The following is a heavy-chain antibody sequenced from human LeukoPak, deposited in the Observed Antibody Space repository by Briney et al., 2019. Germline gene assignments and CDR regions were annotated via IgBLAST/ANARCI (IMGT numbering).Heavy chain of an antibody. J-gene: IGHJ6*02. CDR2: ISDSGSDT. Sequence: GGSLRLSCPGFTFSSYAMSWVRQAPGKGLEWVSTISDSGSDTYYADSVKGRFTISRDNSKNTLYLQMKGLRAEDTAVYYCARTVGYCSSSSCYTGQINDYYYYGMDVWGQGTTVTVSS. CDR1: GFTFSSYA. D-gene: IGHD2-2*02. CDR3: ARTVGYCSSSSCYTGQINDYYYYGMDV. V-gene: IGHV3-23*01.